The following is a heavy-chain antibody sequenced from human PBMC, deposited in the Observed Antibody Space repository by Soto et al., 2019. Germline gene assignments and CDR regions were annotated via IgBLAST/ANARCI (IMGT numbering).Heavy chain of an antibody. CDR3: ARGATVTQYDY. Sequence: PSETLSLTCTVSGGSIFSGSFYWSWIRQPPGKGLEWIGFGSYSGTTNYKPSLKSRVTISVDTSRSQISLKVSSLTAADTAVYYCARGATVTQYDYWGQGTLVTVSS. D-gene: IGHD4-17*01. V-gene: IGHV4-61*01. CDR1: GGSIFSGSFY. CDR2: GSYSGTT. J-gene: IGHJ4*02.